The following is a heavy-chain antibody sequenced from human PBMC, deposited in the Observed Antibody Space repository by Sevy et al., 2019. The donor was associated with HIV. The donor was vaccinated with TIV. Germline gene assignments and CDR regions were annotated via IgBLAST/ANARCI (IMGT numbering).Heavy chain of an antibody. D-gene: IGHD2-2*01. CDR2: ISGSGGST. V-gene: IGHV3-23*01. J-gene: IGHJ3*02. CDR1: GFTFSSYA. Sequence: GGSLRLSCAASGFTFSSYAMSWVRQAPGKGLEWVSAISGSGGSTYYADSVKGRFTISRDNSKNTLYLQMNSLRAEDTAVYYCAKDLENVYCSSTSCGSYAFDIWGQGTMVTVSS. CDR3: AKDLENVYCSSTSCGSYAFDI.